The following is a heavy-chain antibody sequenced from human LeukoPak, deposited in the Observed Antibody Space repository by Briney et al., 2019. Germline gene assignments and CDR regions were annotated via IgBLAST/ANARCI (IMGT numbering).Heavy chain of an antibody. CDR1: GFTFSSYE. V-gene: IGHV3-48*03. CDR2: ISSSGSTI. J-gene: IGHJ4*02. D-gene: IGHD3-10*01. CDR3: ARDLGVIPYDY. Sequence: GGSLRLSCAASGFTFSSYEMNWVRQAPGKGLEWVSYISSSGSTIYYADSVKGRFTISRDNAKNSLYLQMNSLRAEDTAVYYCARDLGVIPYDYWGQGTLVPVSS.